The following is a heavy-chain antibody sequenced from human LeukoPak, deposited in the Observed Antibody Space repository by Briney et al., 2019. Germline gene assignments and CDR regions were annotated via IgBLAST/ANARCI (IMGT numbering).Heavy chain of an antibody. J-gene: IGHJ3*02. Sequence: ASVKVSCKASGYTFTNFGISWVRQAPGQGPEWMGWISVYNGNTNYAEKVQGRVTMTADTSTRTAYMELRSLRSDDTAVYYCARAGGWAREDYKGEAFDIWGQGTKVTVSS. D-gene: IGHD6-19*01. CDR1: GYTFTNFG. V-gene: IGHV1-18*01. CDR2: ISVYNGNT. CDR3: ARAGGWAREDYKGEAFDI.